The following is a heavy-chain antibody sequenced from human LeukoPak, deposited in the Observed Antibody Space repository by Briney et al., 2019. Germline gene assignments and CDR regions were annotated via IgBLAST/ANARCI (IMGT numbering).Heavy chain of an antibody. V-gene: IGHV3-7*03. J-gene: IGHJ4*02. Sequence: GGSLRLSCAASGFTFNSYWMNWVRQAPGKGLEWMANIKRDGSEKYYVDSVKGRFTISRDNAKNSLDLQMNSLRVEDTAVYYCARLGPASSGWPESFDYWGQGTLVTVSS. CDR3: ARLGPASSGWPESFDY. D-gene: IGHD6-19*01. CDR2: IKRDGSEK. CDR1: GFTFNSYW.